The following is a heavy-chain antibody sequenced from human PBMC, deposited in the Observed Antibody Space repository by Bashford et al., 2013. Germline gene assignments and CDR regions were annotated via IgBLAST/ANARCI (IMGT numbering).Heavy chain of an antibody. Sequence: WVRQMPGKGLECLGRIDPSESYTDYSPSFRGHVTLSSDKSVSAAYLQWTSLRASDTAIYFCARAHTRHKFDGDLSINLSFDGFDIWGQGTLVTVSS. J-gene: IGHJ3*02. CDR2: IDPSESYT. CDR3: ARAHTRHKFDGDLSINLSFDGFDI. V-gene: IGHV5-10-1*01. D-gene: IGHD3-16*02.